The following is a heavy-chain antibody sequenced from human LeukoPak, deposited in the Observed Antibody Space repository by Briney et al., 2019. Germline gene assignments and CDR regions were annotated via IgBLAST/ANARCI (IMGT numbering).Heavy chain of an antibody. V-gene: IGHV3-11*01. CDR3: ARGDYDKYGMDV. CDR2: ISSSATTM. CDR1: GFTFSNYY. J-gene: IGHJ6*02. Sequence: PGGSLRLSCAASGFTFSNYYMSWIRQAPGKGLEWVSYISSSATTMYYADSVKGRFIISRDNAKNSLFLQMNSLRAEDTAVYYCARGDYDKYGMDVWGQGTTVTVSS.